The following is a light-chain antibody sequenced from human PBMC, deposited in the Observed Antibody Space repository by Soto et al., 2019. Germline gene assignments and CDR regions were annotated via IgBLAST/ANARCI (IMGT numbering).Light chain of an antibody. CDR3: QQYYIYPPA. Sequence: DIQMTQSPSTLSASVGDRVTITCGASHSIRSYLAWYQQIPGKAPKLLIHRASYLESGVPSRFSGSGSETDFTLAIGSLQPEDSATYFCQQYYIYPPAFGPGTKVQIK. CDR1: HSIRSY. CDR2: RAS. J-gene: IGKJ3*01. V-gene: IGKV1-5*03.